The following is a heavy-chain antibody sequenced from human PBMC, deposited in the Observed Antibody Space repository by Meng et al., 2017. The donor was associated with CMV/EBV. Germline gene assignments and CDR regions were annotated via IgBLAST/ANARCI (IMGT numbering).Heavy chain of an antibody. Sequence: GGSLRLSCAASGFTFSSYAMHWVRQAPGKGLEWVAVISYDGSNKYYADSVKGRFTISRDNSKNTLHLQMNSLRAEDTAVYYCARELIVVVPAAIWAYYYGMDVWGQGTTVTVSS. CDR3: ARELIVVVPAAIWAYYYGMDV. V-gene: IGHV3-30-3*01. D-gene: IGHD2-2*01. CDR2: ISYDGSNK. J-gene: IGHJ6*02. CDR1: GFTFSSYA.